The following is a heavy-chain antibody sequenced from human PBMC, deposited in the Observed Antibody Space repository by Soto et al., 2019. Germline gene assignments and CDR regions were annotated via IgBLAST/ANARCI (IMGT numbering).Heavy chain of an antibody. V-gene: IGHV4-34*01. D-gene: IGHD3-10*01. J-gene: IGHJ6*02. CDR3: ARDIITVIGGQIYYYFGMDV. CDR1: CGSFREYY. CDR2: INQSGTT. Sequence: PWETLSLTCAVGCGSFREYYWSWIRQPPGKGLEWIGEINQSGTTHYNPSLKRRLNITIDTSKNQFSLKLTSVTAADMATYYCARDIITVIGGQIYYYFGMDVWGQGTTVTVSS.